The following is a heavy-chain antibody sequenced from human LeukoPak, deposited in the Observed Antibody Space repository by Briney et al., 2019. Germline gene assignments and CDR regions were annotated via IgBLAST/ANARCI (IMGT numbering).Heavy chain of an antibody. V-gene: IGHV2-70*11. CDR1: GFSLSTSGMS. CDR2: IDWDDNK. D-gene: IGHD3-22*01. CDR3: ARLRLYDSSGYYWYYFDY. J-gene: IGHJ4*02. Sequence: SGPALVKPTQTLTLTCTFSGFSLSTSGMSVSWIRQPPGKALEWLARIDWDDNKYYSTSLKTRLTISKDTSKNQVVLTMTNLDPVDTATYYCARLRLYDSSGYYWYYFDYWGQGTLVTVSS.